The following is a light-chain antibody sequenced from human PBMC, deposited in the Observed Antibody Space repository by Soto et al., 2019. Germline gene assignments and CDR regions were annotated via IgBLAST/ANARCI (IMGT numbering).Light chain of an antibody. CDR2: DAS. J-gene: IGKJ1*01. CDR3: QKYNSFRT. V-gene: IGKV1-5*01. CDR1: QTISSW. Sequence: DLQMTQSPSTLSGSVGDRVTITCRASQTISSWLAWYQQKPGKAPKLLIYDASSLESGVPSRFSGSGSGTEFTLTISSLQPEDFATYYCQKYNSFRTFGQGTKVDIK.